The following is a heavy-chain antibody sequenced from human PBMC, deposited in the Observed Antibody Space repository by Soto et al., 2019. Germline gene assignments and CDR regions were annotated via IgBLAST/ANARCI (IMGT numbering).Heavy chain of an antibody. J-gene: IGHJ3*02. CDR1: GFTFSSYW. V-gene: IGHV3-74*01. CDR2: INSDGSST. D-gene: IGHD6-6*01. CDR3: ARGFIAARHLRSKSFDAFDI. Sequence: GGSLRLSCAASGFTFSSYWMHWVRQAPGKGLVWVSRINSDGSSTSYADSVKGRFTISRDNAKNTLYLQMNSLRAEDTPVYYCARGFIAARHLRSKSFDAFDIWGQGTMVTVS.